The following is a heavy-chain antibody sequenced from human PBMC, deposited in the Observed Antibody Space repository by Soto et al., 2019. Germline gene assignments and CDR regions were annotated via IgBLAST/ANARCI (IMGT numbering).Heavy chain of an antibody. J-gene: IGHJ3*02. CDR1: GDSVSSNSAA. CDR2: TYYRSKWYN. D-gene: IGHD3-3*01. CDR3: ARDVYDFWSGQGGAFDI. Sequence: PSQTLSLTCAISGDSVSSNSAAWNWIRQSPSRGLEWLGRTYYRSKWYNDYAVSVKSRITINPDTSKNQFSLQLNSVTPEDTAVYYCARDVYDFWSGQGGAFDIWGQGTMVTVSS. V-gene: IGHV6-1*01.